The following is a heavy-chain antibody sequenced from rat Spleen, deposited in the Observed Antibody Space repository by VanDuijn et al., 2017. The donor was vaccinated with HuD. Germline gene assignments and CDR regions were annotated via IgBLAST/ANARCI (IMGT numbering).Heavy chain of an antibody. J-gene: IGHJ2*01. D-gene: IGHD4-3*01. CDR1: GFTFTDFY. CDR3: TGFGVDY. Sequence: EVKLLESGGGLVQPGGSMRLSCAASGFTFTDFYMNWIRQPAGKAPEWLGFIRNIANGYTTEYNPSVKGRFTISRDNAKSTLYLQMDSLRSEDTATYYCTGFGVDYWGQGVMVTVSS. V-gene: IGHV7-7*01. CDR2: IRNIANGYTT.